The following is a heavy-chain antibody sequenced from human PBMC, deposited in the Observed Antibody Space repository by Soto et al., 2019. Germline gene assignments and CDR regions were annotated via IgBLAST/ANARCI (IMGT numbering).Heavy chain of an antibody. Sequence: QITLKESGPTLVKPTQTLTLTCTFSGFSLSTSGVGVGWIRQPPGKALEWLALIYWDDDKRYSPSLKSRLTITKDTSKNQVVLTMTNMDPVDTATYYCAHRRPNSSSSRRSFRACDIWGQGTMVTVSS. CDR3: AHRRPNSSSSRRSFRACDI. V-gene: IGHV2-5*02. D-gene: IGHD6-6*01. J-gene: IGHJ3*02. CDR1: GFSLSTSGVG. CDR2: IYWDDDK.